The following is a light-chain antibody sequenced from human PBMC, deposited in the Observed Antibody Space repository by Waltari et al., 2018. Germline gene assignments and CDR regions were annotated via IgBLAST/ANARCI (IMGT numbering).Light chain of an antibody. CDR2: EVT. J-gene: IGLJ3*02. Sequence: QSALTQPPSASGSPGQSVTISCTGTSSYVGGYDYVSWYQQHPDKAPKLMIYEVTKRPSVVPDRFSGSKSGNTASLTVSGLQAEDEADYYCSSYAGSNLWVFGGGTKLTVL. V-gene: IGLV2-8*01. CDR1: SSYVGGYDY. CDR3: SSYAGSNLWV.